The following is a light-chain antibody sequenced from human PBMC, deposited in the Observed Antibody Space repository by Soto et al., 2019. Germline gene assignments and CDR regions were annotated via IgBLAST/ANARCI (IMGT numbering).Light chain of an antibody. CDR2: DAS. Sequence: DIQMTQSPCTLSASEGDRVTITCRASQSISSWLAWCQQKPGKAPKLLIYDASSLESGVPSRFSGSGSGTEFTLTISSLQPDDFASYYCQQYNSYPWTLGQGTKVEIK. V-gene: IGKV1-5*01. CDR3: QQYNSYPWT. J-gene: IGKJ1*01. CDR1: QSISSW.